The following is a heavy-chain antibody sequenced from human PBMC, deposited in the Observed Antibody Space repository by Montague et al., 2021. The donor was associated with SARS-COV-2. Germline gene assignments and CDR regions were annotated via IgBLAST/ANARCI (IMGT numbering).Heavy chain of an antibody. Sequence: SLRLSCAASGFRFRSYAMSRVRQAPGKRLEWVSGISDSGGSTYYADSVKGRFTISRDNSKNTLYLQMNSLRVEDTAVYYCANPRGEYSGSDFVFWYWGQGTLVTVSS. CDR1: GFRFRSYA. CDR2: ISDSGGST. D-gene: IGHD5-12*01. J-gene: IGHJ4*02. CDR3: ANPRGEYSGSDFVFWY. V-gene: IGHV3-23*01.